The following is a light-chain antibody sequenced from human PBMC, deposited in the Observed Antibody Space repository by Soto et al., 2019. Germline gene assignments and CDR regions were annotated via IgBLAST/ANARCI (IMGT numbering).Light chain of an antibody. J-gene: IGLJ1*01. Sequence: QSALTQPASVSGSPGQSITISCTGTSSDVGAYDFVYWYQQHPGTAPKYLIYEVSNRPSGVSDRFSGSKSGTTASLTISGLQDEDEADYYCSSYTTTDPYVFGAGTKLTVL. CDR2: EVS. CDR3: SSYTTTDPYV. CDR1: SSDVGAYDF. V-gene: IGLV2-14*01.